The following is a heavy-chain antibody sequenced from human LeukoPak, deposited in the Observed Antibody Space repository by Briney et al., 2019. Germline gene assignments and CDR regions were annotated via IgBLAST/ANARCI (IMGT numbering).Heavy chain of an antibody. Sequence: PGRSLRLSCAASGVTFSSYAVYWVRQAPGKGLDWVAVISYDGSNRYYADSVKGRFTISRDNSKNTLYLQMNSLRAEDTAMYFCATGYSAWSFGYWGQGTLVTVSS. J-gene: IGHJ4*02. CDR3: ATGYSAWSFGY. V-gene: IGHV3-30-3*01. CDR1: GVTFSSYA. CDR2: ISYDGSNR. D-gene: IGHD6-19*01.